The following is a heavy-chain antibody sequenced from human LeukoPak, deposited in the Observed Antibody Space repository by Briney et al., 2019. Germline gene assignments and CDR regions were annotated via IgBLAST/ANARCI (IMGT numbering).Heavy chain of an antibody. V-gene: IGHV3-21*04. D-gene: IGHD3-3*01. J-gene: IGHJ4*02. CDR2: ISSSSSYI. Sequence: GGSLRLSCAASGFTFSSYSMNWVRQAPGKGLEWVSSISSSSSYIYYADSVKGRFTISRDNAKSSLYLQMNSLRSEDTAVYYCAATTTLPFITIFGVGLFDYWGQGTLVTVSS. CDR1: GFTFSSYS. CDR3: AATTTLPFITIFGVGLFDY.